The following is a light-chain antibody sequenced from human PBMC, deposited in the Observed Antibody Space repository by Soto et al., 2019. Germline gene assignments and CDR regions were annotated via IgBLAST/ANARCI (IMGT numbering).Light chain of an antibody. V-gene: IGKV1-5*01. J-gene: IGKJ2*01. CDR3: QQYRGKPFT. Sequence: DIQMTQSPSTLSASVGDRVTIACRASQRIDSWLAWYQQKPGKAPKFLIYDASDLESGVPSRFSGSGSGTEFNLTISSLQPDDFATYYCQQYRGKPFTFGQGTKVEIK. CDR2: DAS. CDR1: QRIDSW.